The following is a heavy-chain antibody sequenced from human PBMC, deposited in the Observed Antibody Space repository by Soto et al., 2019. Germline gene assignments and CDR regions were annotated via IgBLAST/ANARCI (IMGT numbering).Heavy chain of an antibody. V-gene: IGHV4-31*03. Sequence: SETLSLTCTVSGGSISSGGYYWSWIRQHPGKGLEWIGYIYYSGSTYYNPSLKSRVTISVDTSKNQFSLKLSSVTAADTAVYYCARFGFWSGYYTDNWFDPWGQGTLVTVSS. CDR1: GGSISSGGYY. D-gene: IGHD3-3*01. CDR2: IYYSGST. CDR3: ARFGFWSGYYTDNWFDP. J-gene: IGHJ5*02.